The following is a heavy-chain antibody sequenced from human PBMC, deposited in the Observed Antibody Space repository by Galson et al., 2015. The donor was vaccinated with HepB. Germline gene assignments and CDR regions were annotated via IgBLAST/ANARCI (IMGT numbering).Heavy chain of an antibody. D-gene: IGHD6-19*01. Sequence: SLRLSCAASGFTFDDYTMHWVRQAPGKGLEWVSLISWDGGSTYYADSVKGRFTISRDNSKNSLYLQMNSLRTEDTALYYCAKDRSDIAVDLGGMDVWGQGTTVTVSS. CDR3: AKDRSDIAVDLGGMDV. V-gene: IGHV3-43*01. J-gene: IGHJ6*02. CDR2: ISWDGGST. CDR1: GFTFDDYT.